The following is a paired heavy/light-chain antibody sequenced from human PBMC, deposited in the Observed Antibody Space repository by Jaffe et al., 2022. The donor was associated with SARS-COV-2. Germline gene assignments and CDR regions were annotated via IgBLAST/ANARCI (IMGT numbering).Light chain of an antibody. CDR3: QQRSTLFT. V-gene: IGKV3-11*01. CDR1: QSVYSY. Sequence: EIVLTQSPAILSLSPGERATLSCRSSQSVYSYLAWYQQKPGQAPRLLIYDASNRATGIPARFSGSGSGTDFTLTISSLEPEDFAVYYCQQRSTLFTFGPGTRVDIK. CDR2: DAS. J-gene: IGKJ3*01.
Heavy chain of an antibody. CDR2: INHRGST. CDR3: ARGGYGSGSVYYFYYYMDV. D-gene: IGHD3-10*01. Sequence: QVQLEQWGAGPLKPSETLSLTCVVYGGSFSDYYWSWIRQSPGKGLEWIGEINHRGSTNYNPSLKSRVTISVDTPKNHFSLELRSVTAADTAVYYCARGGYGSGSVYYFYYYMDVWDKGTTVSVSS. CDR1: GGSFSDYY. J-gene: IGHJ6*03. V-gene: IGHV4-34*01.